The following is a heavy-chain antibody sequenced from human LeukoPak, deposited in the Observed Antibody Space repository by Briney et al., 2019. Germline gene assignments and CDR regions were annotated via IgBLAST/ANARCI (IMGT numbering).Heavy chain of an antibody. CDR2: IWYDGSNK. CDR1: GFTFSSYA. J-gene: IGHJ4*02. D-gene: IGHD6-13*01. V-gene: IGHV3-33*08. CDR3: ASCIAAAGAFDY. Sequence: AGGSLRLSCSASGFTFSSYAMHWVRQAPGKGLEWVAVIWYDGSNKYYADSVKGRFTISRDNSKNTLYLQMNSLRAEDTAVYYCASCIAAAGAFDYWGQGTLVTVSS.